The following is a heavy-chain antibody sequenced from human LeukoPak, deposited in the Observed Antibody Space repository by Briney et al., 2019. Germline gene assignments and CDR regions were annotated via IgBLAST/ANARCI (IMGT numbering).Heavy chain of an antibody. Sequence: GGSLRLSCAASGFTFSSYSMNWVRQAPGKGLEWVSSISSSSSYIYYADSVKGRFTISRDNAKNSLYLQMNSLRAEDTAVYYCARDRRMEAVAGTYYYGMDVWGQGTTVTVSS. J-gene: IGHJ6*02. CDR3: ARDRRMEAVAGTYYYGMDV. CDR2: ISSSSSYI. CDR1: GFTFSSYS. D-gene: IGHD6-19*01. V-gene: IGHV3-21*04.